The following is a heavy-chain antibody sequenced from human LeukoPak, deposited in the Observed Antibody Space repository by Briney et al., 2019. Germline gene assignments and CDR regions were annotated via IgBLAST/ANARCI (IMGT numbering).Heavy chain of an antibody. CDR2: IYYSGST. D-gene: IGHD1-20*01. CDR1: GGSISSSSYY. CDR3: ARHGPIRYNWNYFDY. J-gene: IGHJ4*02. V-gene: IGHV4-39*01. Sequence: SETLSLTCTVSGGSISSSSYYWGWIRQPPGKGLEWIGSIYYSGSTYYNPSLKSRVTISVDTSKNQFSLKLSSVTAADTAVYYCARHGPIRYNWNYFDYWGQGTLVTVSS.